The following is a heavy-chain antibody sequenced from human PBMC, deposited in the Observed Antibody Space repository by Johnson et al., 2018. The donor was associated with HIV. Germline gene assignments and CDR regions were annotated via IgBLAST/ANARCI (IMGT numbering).Heavy chain of an antibody. V-gene: IGHV3-7*01. CDR2: IKQDGSEK. Sequence: VQLVESGGGLVQPGGSLRLSCAASGFTFSSYWMSWVRQAPGKGLEWVANIKQDGSEKYYVDSVKGRFTISRDNAKNSLYLQMNSLRAEDTAVYYCARAAYSGSHHDAFDIWGQGTMVTVSS. D-gene: IGHD1-26*01. J-gene: IGHJ3*02. CDR1: GFTFSSYW. CDR3: ARAAYSGSHHDAFDI.